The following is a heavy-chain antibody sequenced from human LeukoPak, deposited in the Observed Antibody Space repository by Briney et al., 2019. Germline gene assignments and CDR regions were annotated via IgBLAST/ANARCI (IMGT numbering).Heavy chain of an antibody. J-gene: IGHJ4*02. CDR3: AKYAAAGAYDRHSEIDS. Sequence: SGRSLRLSCAASGFTFSSYTMHWVRQAPGKGLEWVAVIAYDGSNKYSADSLKGQGRFTISRDNSKNTLFLEMDSLRPEDTAVYYCAKYAAAGAYDRHSEIDSWGQGTLVTVSS. D-gene: IGHD3-22*01. CDR2: IAYDGSNK. CDR1: GFTFSSYT. V-gene: IGHV3-30*04.